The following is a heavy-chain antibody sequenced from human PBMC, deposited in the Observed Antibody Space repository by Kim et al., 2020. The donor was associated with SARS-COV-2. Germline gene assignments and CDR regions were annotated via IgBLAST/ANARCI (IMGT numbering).Heavy chain of an antibody. V-gene: IGHV4-39*01. J-gene: IGHJ4*02. CDR1: GGSISSSFNY. CDR3: ARLPHDSSGYVDC. CDR2: VYHSGST. D-gene: IGHD3-22*01. Sequence: SETLSLTCTVSGGSISSSFNYWGWIRQPPGKGLEWIGSVYHSGSTYDSPFLKSRVTVSVDTSKNQFSLKVTSVTAADTAVYFCARLPHDSSGYVDCWGQGILVTVSS.